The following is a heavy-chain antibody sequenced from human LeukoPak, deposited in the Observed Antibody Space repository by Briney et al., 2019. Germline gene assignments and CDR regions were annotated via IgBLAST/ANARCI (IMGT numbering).Heavy chain of an antibody. CDR2: IIPIFGTA. CDR3: ARAANFRLYYFDY. J-gene: IGHJ4*02. CDR1: GGTFSSYA. D-gene: IGHD4/OR15-4a*01. Sequence: SVKVSCKASGGTFSSYAISWVRQAPGQGLEWMGGIIPIFGTANYAQKFQGRVTIIADESTSTAYMELSSLRSEDTAVYYCARAANFRLYYFDYWGQGTLVTVSS. V-gene: IGHV1-69*13.